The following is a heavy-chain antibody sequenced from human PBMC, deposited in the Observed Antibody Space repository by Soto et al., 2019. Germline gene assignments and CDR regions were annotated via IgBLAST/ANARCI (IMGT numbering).Heavy chain of an antibody. J-gene: IGHJ6*02. V-gene: IGHV3-30-3*01. CDR3: ARDHRILYYPKGAGYYYGMDV. Sequence: QVQLVESGGGVVQPGRSLRLSCAASGFTFSSYAMHWVRQAPGKGLEWVAVISYDGSNKYYADSVKGRFTISRDNSKNTLYLQMNSLRAEDTAVYYCARDHRILYYPKGAGYYYGMDVWGQGTTVTGSS. CDR1: GFTFSSYA. D-gene: IGHD2-8*01. CDR2: ISYDGSNK.